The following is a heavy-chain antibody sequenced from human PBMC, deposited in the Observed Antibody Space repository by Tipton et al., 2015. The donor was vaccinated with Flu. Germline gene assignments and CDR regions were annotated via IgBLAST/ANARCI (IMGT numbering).Heavy chain of an antibody. Sequence: QSGPEVKKPGESLKISCKAFGNSFTNYWIGRVRQKPGKGLEWMGIVYLDDSDARYRPSFQGQVTISADKSINTAYLQWSSLKASDTAMYYCARVDYYDSSGQSPSKPFDMWGQGTMVTVSS. D-gene: IGHD6-19*01. V-gene: IGHV5-51*03. CDR2: VYLDDSDA. CDR3: ARVDYYDSSGQSPSKPFDM. J-gene: IGHJ3*02. CDR1: GNSFTNYW.